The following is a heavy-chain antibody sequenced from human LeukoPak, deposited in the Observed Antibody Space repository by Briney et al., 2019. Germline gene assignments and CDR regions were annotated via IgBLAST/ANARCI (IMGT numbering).Heavy chain of an antibody. CDR2: ISWNSGSI. Sequence: GGSLRLSCAASGFTFDDYSMHWVRQAPGKGLEWVSGISWNSGSIGYADSVKGRFTISRDNAKNSLYLQMNSLRAEDMALYYCAKDIRKDYYDSRGLFDYWGQGTLVTVSS. J-gene: IGHJ4*02. CDR1: GFTFDDYS. CDR3: AKDIRKDYYDSRGLFDY. D-gene: IGHD3-22*01. V-gene: IGHV3-9*03.